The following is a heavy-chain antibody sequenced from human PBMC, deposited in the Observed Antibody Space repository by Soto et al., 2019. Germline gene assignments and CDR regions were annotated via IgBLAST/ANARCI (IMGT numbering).Heavy chain of an antibody. Sequence: ASVKVSCKVSGYTLTELSMHWVRQAPGKGLEWMGGFDPEDGETIYAKKFQGRVTMTEDTSTDTAYMELSSLRSEDTAVYYCATLSFRLRANPFDYWGQGTLVTVSS. D-gene: IGHD3-16*02. V-gene: IGHV1-24*01. CDR2: FDPEDGET. J-gene: IGHJ4*02. CDR3: ATLSFRLRANPFDY. CDR1: GYTLTELS.